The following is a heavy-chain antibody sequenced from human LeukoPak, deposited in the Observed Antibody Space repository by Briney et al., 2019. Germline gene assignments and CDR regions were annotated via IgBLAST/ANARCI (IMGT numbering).Heavy chain of an antibody. J-gene: IGHJ6*03. D-gene: IGHD3-3*01. Sequence: PGGSLRLSCAASGFTFSSYAMSWVRQAPGKGLEWVSAISGSGGSTYYADSVKGRFTISRDNSKNTLYLQMNSLRAEDTAVYYCARRVVISYYYYMDVWGKGTTVTVSS. CDR3: ARRVVISYYYYMDV. CDR1: GFTFSSYA. V-gene: IGHV3-23*01. CDR2: ISGSGGST.